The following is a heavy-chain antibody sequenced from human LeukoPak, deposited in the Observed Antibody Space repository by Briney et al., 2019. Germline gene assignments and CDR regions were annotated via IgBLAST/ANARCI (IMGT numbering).Heavy chain of an antibody. CDR3: ASSFLGVVNAFDI. J-gene: IGHJ3*02. D-gene: IGHD3-3*01. Sequence: SETLSLTCTVSGGSISSYYWSWIRQPPGKGLEWIGYTYYSGSTNYNPSLKSRVTISVDTSKNQFSLKLSSVTAADTAVYYCASSFLGVVNAFDIWGQGTMVTVSS. CDR1: GGSISSYY. CDR2: TYYSGST. V-gene: IGHV4-59*01.